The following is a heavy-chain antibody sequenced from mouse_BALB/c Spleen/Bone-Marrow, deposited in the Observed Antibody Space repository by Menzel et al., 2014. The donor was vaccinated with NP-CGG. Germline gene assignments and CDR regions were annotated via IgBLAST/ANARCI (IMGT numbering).Heavy chain of an antibody. D-gene: IGHD1-1*01. Sequence: EVKVVESGGGLVQPGGSRKLSCAASGFTFSSFGMHWVCQAPEKGLEWVAYISSGSSTIYYADTVMGRFTISRDNPKNTLFLQMTSLRSEDTAMYYCARSGSSSGYFDYWGQGTTLTVSS. CDR1: GFTFSSFG. J-gene: IGHJ2*01. V-gene: IGHV5-17*02. CDR3: ARSGSSSGYFDY. CDR2: ISSGSSTI.